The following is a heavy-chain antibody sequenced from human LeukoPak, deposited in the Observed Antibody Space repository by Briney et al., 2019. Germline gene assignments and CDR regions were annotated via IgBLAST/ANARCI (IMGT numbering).Heavy chain of an antibody. V-gene: IGHV4-4*07. D-gene: IGHD4-17*01. CDR3: ARSAVTRAGVFDY. CDR2: IYPGVGT. Sequence: PSETLSLTCTVSGVSFSSYYWTWIRQPAGKGLEWLGRIYPGVGTYYSPSLESRLTMSADTSKNQFSLNLRSMTAADTAVYFCARSAVTRAGVFDYWGRGILVTVSS. CDR1: GVSFSSYY. J-gene: IGHJ4*02.